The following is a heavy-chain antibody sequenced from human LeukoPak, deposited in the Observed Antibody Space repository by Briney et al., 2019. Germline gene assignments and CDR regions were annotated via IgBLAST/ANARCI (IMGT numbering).Heavy chain of an antibody. Sequence: ASVKVSCKASGYTFTSYAMNWVRQAPGQGLEWMGWINTNTGNPTYAQGFTGRFVFSLDTSVSTAYLQISSLKAEDTAVYYCARDFSPPYGSGNPTGYWGQGTLVTVSS. CDR2: INTNTGNP. CDR3: ARDFSPPYGSGNPTGY. V-gene: IGHV7-4-1*02. J-gene: IGHJ4*02. D-gene: IGHD3-10*01. CDR1: GYTFTSYA.